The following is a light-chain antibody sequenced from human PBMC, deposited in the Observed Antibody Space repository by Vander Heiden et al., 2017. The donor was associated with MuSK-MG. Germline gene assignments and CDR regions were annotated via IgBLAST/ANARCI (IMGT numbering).Light chain of an antibody. J-gene: IGKJ4*01. CDR3: QQDDNTPIT. Sequence: DIVMTQSPDSLPVSLGERATINCKSSQSLLYRSNNKNYLAWYQQRPGQPPKLLVYWASTRESGVPDRFSGSGSGTDFTLTISSLQAEDVAFYYCQQDDNTPITFGGGTKVEIK. CDR2: WAS. CDR1: QSLLYRSNNKNY. V-gene: IGKV4-1*01.